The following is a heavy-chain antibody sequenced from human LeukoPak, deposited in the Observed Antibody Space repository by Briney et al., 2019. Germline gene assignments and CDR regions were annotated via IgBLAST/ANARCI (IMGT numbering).Heavy chain of an antibody. V-gene: IGHV1-8*01. CDR1: GYTFTSYD. CDR2: MNPNSGNT. D-gene: IGHD2-15*01. CDR3: ARDNGYCSGGSCPQVYGMDV. J-gene: IGHJ6*02. Sequence: GASVKVSCKASGYTFTSYDINWVRQATGQGLEWMGWMNPNSGNTGYAQKFQGRVTMTRDTSTSTVYMELSSLRSEDTAVYYCARDNGYCSGGSCPQVYGMDVWGQGTTVTVSS.